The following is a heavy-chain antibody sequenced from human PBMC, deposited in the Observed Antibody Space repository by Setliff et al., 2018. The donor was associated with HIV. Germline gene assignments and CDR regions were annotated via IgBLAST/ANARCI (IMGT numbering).Heavy chain of an antibody. J-gene: IGHJ4*02. D-gene: IGHD2-21*02. CDR3: ARVGKGVVTALTFDY. CDR1: GYTFTSYY. Sequence: GASVKVSCKASGYTFTSYYMHWVRQAPGQGLEWMGIINPSGGSTSYAPQFQGRVTMTRDTSTSTVCMGLSSLRSEDTAVYYCARVGKGVVTALTFDYWGQGTLVTVSS. V-gene: IGHV1-46*01. CDR2: INPSGGST.